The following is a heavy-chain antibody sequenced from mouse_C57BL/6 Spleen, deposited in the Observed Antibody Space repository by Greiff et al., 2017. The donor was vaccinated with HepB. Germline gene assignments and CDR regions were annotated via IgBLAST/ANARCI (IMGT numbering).Heavy chain of an antibody. V-gene: IGHV1-61*01. Sequence: QVQLQQPGAELVRPGSSVKLSCKASGYTFTSYWMDWVKQRPGQGLEWIGNIYPSDSETHYNQKFKDKATLTVDKSSRTAYMQLSSLTSEDSAVYYCARVWGPNWYFDVWGTGTTVTVSS. CDR1: GYTFTSYW. CDR2: IYPSDSET. CDR3: ARVWGPNWYFDV. J-gene: IGHJ1*03. D-gene: IGHD2-10*02.